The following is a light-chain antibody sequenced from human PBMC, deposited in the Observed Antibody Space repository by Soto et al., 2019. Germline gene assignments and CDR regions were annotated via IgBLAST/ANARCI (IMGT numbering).Light chain of an antibody. Sequence: QSALTQPASVSGSPGQSITISCTGTSSYVGAFNYVSWYLQYPGKAPKLMIYEVGNRPSGVSNRFSGSKSGNTASLTISGLQAEDEADYYCCSYASGSIYVFGTGTKLTV. CDR3: CSYASGSIYV. CDR2: EVG. J-gene: IGLJ1*01. V-gene: IGLV2-14*01. CDR1: SSYVGAFNY.